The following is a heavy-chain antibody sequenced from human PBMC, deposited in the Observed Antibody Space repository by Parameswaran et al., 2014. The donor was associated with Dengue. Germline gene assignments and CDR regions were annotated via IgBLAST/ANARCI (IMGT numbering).Heavy chain of an antibody. CDR3: ARKYCFNTDCPGALDY. Sequence: VRQAPGQGLEWMEGSSLSWFSNKAQNFQDRVTITADISTSTVYMELSSLRSDDTAVYYCARKYCFNTDCPGALDYWGQGTLVTVSS. J-gene: IGHJ4*02. V-gene: IGHV1-69*06. D-gene: IGHD2-21*01. CDR2: SSLSWFS.